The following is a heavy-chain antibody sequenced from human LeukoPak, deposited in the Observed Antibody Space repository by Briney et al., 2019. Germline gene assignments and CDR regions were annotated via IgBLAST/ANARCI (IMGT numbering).Heavy chain of an antibody. Sequence: PSETLSLTYTVSGGSISSYYWSWIRQPPGKGLEWIGYIFYSGSTNYNPSLKSRVTVSVDTSKNQFSLKLSSVTAADTAVYYCARDQLGLAGGAFDYWGQGTLVTVSS. CDR1: GGSISSYY. D-gene: IGHD2-2*01. CDR3: ARDQLGLAGGAFDY. V-gene: IGHV4-59*01. CDR2: IFYSGST. J-gene: IGHJ4*02.